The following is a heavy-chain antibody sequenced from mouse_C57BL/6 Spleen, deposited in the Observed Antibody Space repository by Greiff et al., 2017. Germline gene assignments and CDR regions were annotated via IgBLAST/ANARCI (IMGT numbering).Heavy chain of an antibody. V-gene: IGHV1-7*01. D-gene: IGHD2-3*01. CDR1: GYTFTSYW. CDR3: ARSRDGYLYAMDY. Sequence: QVQLQQSGAELAKPGASVKLSCKASGYTFTSYWMHWVKQRPGQGLEWIGYINPSSGYTKYNQKFKDKATLTADKSSSTAYMQLSSLTYEDSAVYYCARSRDGYLYAMDYWGQGTSGTVSS. J-gene: IGHJ4*01. CDR2: INPSSGYT.